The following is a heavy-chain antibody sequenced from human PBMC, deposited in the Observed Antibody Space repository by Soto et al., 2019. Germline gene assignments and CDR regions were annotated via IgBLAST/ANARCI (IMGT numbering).Heavy chain of an antibody. J-gene: IGHJ6*02. CDR3: ASCITMVRGVIKPTIVYYYYYGMDV. Sequence: SVKFSGRASRGTFSSYAISWVRQAPGQGLEWMGGIIPIFGTANYAQKFQGRVTITADESTSTAYMELSSLRSEDTAVYYCASCITMVRGVIKPTIVYYYYYGMDVWGQGTTVTVSS. CDR1: RGTFSSYA. D-gene: IGHD3-10*01. V-gene: IGHV1-69*13. CDR2: IIPIFGTA.